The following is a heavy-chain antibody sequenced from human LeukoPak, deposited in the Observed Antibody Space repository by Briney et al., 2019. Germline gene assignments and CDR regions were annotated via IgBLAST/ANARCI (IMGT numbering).Heavy chain of an antibody. V-gene: IGHV3-23*01. CDR3: AKDLPDKRSYDFWRHLDYYYYYGMDV. J-gene: IGHJ6*02. D-gene: IGHD3-3*01. Sequence: PPGGSLRLSCAASGFTFSSYAMSWVRQAPGKGLEWVSAISGSGGSTYYADSVKGRFTISRDNSKNTLYLQMNSLRAEDTAVYYCAKDLPDKRSYDFWRHLDYYYYYGMDVWGQGTTVTVSS. CDR2: ISGSGGST. CDR1: GFTFSSYA.